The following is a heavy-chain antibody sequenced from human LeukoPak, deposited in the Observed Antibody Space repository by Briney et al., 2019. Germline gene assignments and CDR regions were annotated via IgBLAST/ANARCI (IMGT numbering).Heavy chain of an antibody. CDR3: ARDGTGWSRDY. CDR1: GFTFSACS. J-gene: IGHJ4*02. V-gene: IGHV3-21*01. CDR2: ISSDSAYI. D-gene: IGHD2-2*01. Sequence: GGSLRLSCAASGFTFSACSMNWVRQAPGKGLEWVSVISSDSAYIYYADSVKGRFTVSRDNAKNSLSLHMSSPRAEDTGVYYCARDGTGWSRDYWGQGTLVTVSS.